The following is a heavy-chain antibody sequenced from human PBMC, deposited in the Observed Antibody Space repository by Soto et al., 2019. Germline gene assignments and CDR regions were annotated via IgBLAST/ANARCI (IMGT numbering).Heavy chain of an antibody. CDR2: ISYDGSNK. CDR3: ARRVTYYYDSSGGQSDY. D-gene: IGHD3-22*01. J-gene: IGHJ4*02. V-gene: IGHV3-30-3*01. Sequence: AGGSQRLSYAASGFTFSSYAMHWVRQAPGKGLEWVAVISYDGSNKYYADSVKGRFTISRDNSKNTLYLQMNSLRAEDTAVYYCARRVTYYYDSSGGQSDYWGQGTLVTVSS. CDR1: GFTFSSYA.